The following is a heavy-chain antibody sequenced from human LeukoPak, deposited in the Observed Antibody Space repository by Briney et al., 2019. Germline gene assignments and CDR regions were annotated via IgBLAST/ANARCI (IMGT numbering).Heavy chain of an antibody. Sequence: PSETLSLTCAVYGGSFSGYYWSWIRQPPGKGLEWIGEINHSGSTNYNPSLKSRVTISVDTSKNQFSLKLSSVTAADTAVYYCARGLGCSYGYDYWGQGTLVTVSS. J-gene: IGHJ4*02. D-gene: IGHD5-18*01. V-gene: IGHV4-34*01. CDR1: GGSFSGYY. CDR3: ARGLGCSYGYDY. CDR2: INHSGST.